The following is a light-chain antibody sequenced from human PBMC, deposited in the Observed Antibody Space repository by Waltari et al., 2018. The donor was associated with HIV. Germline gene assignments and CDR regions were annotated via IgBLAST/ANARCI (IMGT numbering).Light chain of an antibody. CDR2: AAS. V-gene: IGKV3D-15*01. Sequence: EIVMTQSPATLSVSPGECVTLSCRASQSVTNLAWYQQKPGQAPWLLIYAASTRVAGIPAWFSGSGSGTEFTLTSSILQSEDFAVYYCKQYNDWPQTFGQGTKVEIK. CDR1: QSVTN. CDR3: KQYNDWPQT. J-gene: IGKJ1*01.